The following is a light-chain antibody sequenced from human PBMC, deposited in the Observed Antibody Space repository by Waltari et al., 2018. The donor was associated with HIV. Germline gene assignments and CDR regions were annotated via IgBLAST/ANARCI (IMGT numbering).Light chain of an antibody. CDR3: QQRRNWPPGVT. Sequence: EIVLTQSPDTLSLSPGERATLSCRASQNIRTYLAWYQQKPGQPPRLLISDASTRASGVPVRFSGSGSGTDFTLTISSLEPEDFAVYYCQQRRNWPPGVTFGPGTKVDI. CDR2: DAS. CDR1: QNIRTY. J-gene: IGKJ3*01. V-gene: IGKV3-11*01.